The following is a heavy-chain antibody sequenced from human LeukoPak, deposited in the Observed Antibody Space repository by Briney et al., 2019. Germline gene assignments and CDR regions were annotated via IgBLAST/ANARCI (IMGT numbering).Heavy chain of an antibody. Sequence: ASVKVSCKASGYTFTGYYMHWVRQAPGQGLEWMGWINPNSGGTNYAQKFQGRVTMTRDTSISTAYMELSRLRSDDTAVYYCARVKWAGGIVAAATDAFDIWGQGTMVTVSS. J-gene: IGHJ3*02. CDR2: INPNSGGT. CDR1: GYTFTGYY. V-gene: IGHV1-2*02. D-gene: IGHD2-2*01. CDR3: ARVKWAGGIVAAATDAFDI.